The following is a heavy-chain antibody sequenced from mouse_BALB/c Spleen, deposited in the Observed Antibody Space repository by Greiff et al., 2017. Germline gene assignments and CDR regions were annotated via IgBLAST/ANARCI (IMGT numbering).Heavy chain of an antibody. CDR3: ARDGNYGYFDV. D-gene: IGHD2-1*01. Sequence: EVQLVESGGGLVKPGGSLKLSCAASGFTFSDYYMYWVRQTPEKRLEWVATISDGGSYTYYPDTVTGRFTISRDNAKNTLYLEMSSLRSEDTAMYYCARDGNYGYFDVWGAGTTVTVSS. J-gene: IGHJ1*01. V-gene: IGHV5-4*02. CDR2: ISDGGSYT. CDR1: GFTFSDYY.